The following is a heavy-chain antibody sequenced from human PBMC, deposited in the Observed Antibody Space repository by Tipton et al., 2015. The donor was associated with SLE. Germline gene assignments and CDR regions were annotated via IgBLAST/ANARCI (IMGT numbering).Heavy chain of an antibody. CDR2: IYYSGST. Sequence: TLSLTCTVSGGSISSYYWSWIRQPPGKGLEWIGYIYYSGSTNYNPSLKSRGTISVDTSRNQFSLKLSSVTAADTAVYYCARDRRERYCGGDCYLDAFDIWGQGTMVTVSS. CDR1: GGSISSYY. D-gene: IGHD2-21*01. CDR3: ARDRRERYCGGDCYLDAFDI. V-gene: IGHV4-59*01. J-gene: IGHJ3*02.